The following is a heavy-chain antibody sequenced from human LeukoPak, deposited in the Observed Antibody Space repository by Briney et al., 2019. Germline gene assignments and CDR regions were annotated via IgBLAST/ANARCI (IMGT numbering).Heavy chain of an antibody. CDR3: AREALIEGFYYHMDV. D-gene: IGHD3-22*01. J-gene: IGHJ6*03. Sequence: SETLSLTCTVSGGSISSGGYYWRWIRQHPGKGLEWLGYIYYSGSTYYNPSLKSRVTISVDTSKNQFSLKLSSVTAADTAVYYCAREALIEGFYYHMDVWGKGTTVTVSS. CDR2: IYYSGST. V-gene: IGHV4-31*03. CDR1: GGSISSGGYY.